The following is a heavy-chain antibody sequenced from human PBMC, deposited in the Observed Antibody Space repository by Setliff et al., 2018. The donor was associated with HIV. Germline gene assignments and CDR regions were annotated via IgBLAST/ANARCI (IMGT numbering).Heavy chain of an antibody. D-gene: IGHD3-10*01. CDR3: ARHRVITGSFDS. Sequence: SETLSLTCTVSGGSINSGGYYWSWVRQPPGKGLEWIGEIYHSGSTNYNAYLKSRVTISVDKSKNQSSLKVRFVTAADTAVFYCARHRVITGSFDSWGQGTLVTV. CDR1: GGSINSGGYY. J-gene: IGHJ4*02. V-gene: IGHV4-39*01. CDR2: IYHSGST.